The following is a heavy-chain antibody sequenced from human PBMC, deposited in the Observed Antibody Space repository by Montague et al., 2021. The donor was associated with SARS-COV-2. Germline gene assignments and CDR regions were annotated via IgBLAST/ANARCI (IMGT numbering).Heavy chain of an antibody. CDR2: IYYSGST. V-gene: IGHV4-59*01. J-gene: IGHJ3*02. D-gene: IGHD3-3*01. CDR3: AGVRGSTIFGVVLISAFDI. CDR1: GGSISSYY. Sequence: SETLSLTCTVSGGSISSYYWSWIRQPPGKGLEWIGYIYYSGSTNYNPSLKSRVPISVDTSKNQFSLKLSSVTDAATAVYYCAGVRGSTIFGVVLISAFDIWGQGTMVTVSS.